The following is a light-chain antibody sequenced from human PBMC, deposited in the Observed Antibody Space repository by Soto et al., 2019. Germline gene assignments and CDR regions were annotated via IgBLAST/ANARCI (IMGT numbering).Light chain of an antibody. Sequence: QSALTQPPSASGSPGQSVTISCTGTSGDVGGYDYVSWYQQHPGKAPKLMIYEVTKRPLGVPDRFSGSKSGNTASLTFSGLQAEDEADYYCSSYAGSDNPYVFVTGTKLTVL. J-gene: IGLJ1*01. CDR2: EVT. CDR1: SGDVGGYDY. V-gene: IGLV2-8*01. CDR3: SSYAGSDNPYV.